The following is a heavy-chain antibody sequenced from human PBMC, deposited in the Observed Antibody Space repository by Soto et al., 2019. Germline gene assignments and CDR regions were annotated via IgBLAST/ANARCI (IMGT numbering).Heavy chain of an antibody. CDR2: ISYDGSNK. Sequence: QVQLVESGGGVVQPGRSLRLSCAASGFTFSSYGMHWVRQAPGKGLEGVAVISYDGSNKYYANFVKGRFNISRDNSKNTLYLQMNSLRAEDTAVYYCASSYGHLDYWGQGTLVTVSS. D-gene: IGHD5-18*01. V-gene: IGHV3-30*03. CDR1: GFTFSSYG. J-gene: IGHJ4*02. CDR3: ASSYGHLDY.